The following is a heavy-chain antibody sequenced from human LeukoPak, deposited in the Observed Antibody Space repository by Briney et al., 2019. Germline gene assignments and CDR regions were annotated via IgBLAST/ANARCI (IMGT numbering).Heavy chain of an antibody. CDR2: IYTSGST. Sequence: SETLSLTCTVSGGSISSGSYYWRWIRQPAGKGLEWIGRIYTSGSTNYNPSLKSRVTISVDTSKNQFSLKLSSVTAADTAVYYCARDGHSSGWPRGYYYYMDVWGKGTTVTVSS. CDR1: GGSISSGSYY. D-gene: IGHD6-19*01. CDR3: ARDGHSSGWPRGYYYYMDV. V-gene: IGHV4-61*02. J-gene: IGHJ6*03.